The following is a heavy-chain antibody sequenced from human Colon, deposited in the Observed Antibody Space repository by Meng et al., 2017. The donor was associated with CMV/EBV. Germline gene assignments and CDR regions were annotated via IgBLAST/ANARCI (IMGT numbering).Heavy chain of an antibody. V-gene: IGHV4-4*07. J-gene: IGHJ4*02. CDR3: ARAGARGVPVDL. Sequence: QLQLPESGPRPVKPSATLTINCTGPGDSIKNFYCTWLRKPAGKGLEWLGRIHYSGGTDDNPSLKSRVTLSIDTSKNQLSLKIYSVTAADTAVYYCARAGARGVPVDLWGQGTLVTVSS. D-gene: IGHD3-10*01. CDR1: GDSIKNFY. CDR2: IHYSGGT.